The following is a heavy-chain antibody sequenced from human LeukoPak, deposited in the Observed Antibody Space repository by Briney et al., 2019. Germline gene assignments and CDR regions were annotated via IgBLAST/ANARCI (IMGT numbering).Heavy chain of an antibody. CDR1: GGSVSSVNYY. V-gene: IGHV4-61*01. D-gene: IGHD3-10*01. J-gene: IGHJ2*01. CDR3: ARSSGSGSYAWYFDL. CDR2: VYDSETT. Sequence: SETLSLTCTVSGGSVSSVNYYWNWIRKTPGKGLEWIGYVYDSETTNYNPSLKSRVTISVDTSKNQFSLKLNSVTAADTAVYYWARSSGSGSYAWYFDLWGRGALVTVSS.